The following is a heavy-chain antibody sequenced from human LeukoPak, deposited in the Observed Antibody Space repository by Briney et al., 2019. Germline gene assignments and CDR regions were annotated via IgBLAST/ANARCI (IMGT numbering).Heavy chain of an antibody. CDR1: GFTVSSNY. CDR3: ARDPLLLWPGEDYYYYMDV. CDR2: ISGSGGST. D-gene: IGHD3-10*01. J-gene: IGHJ6*03. Sequence: GGSLRLSCAASGFTVSSNYMSWVRQAPGKGLEWVSAISGSGGSTYYADSVKGRFTISRDNSKNTLYLQMNSLRAEDTAVYYCARDPLLLWPGEDYYYYMDVWGKGTTVTISS. V-gene: IGHV3-23*01.